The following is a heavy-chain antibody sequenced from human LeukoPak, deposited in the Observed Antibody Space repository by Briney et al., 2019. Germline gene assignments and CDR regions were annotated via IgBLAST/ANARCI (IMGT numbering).Heavy chain of an antibody. CDR2: ISGSSSTI. J-gene: IGHJ4*02. CDR1: GFTFSSYA. V-gene: IGHV3-48*01. Sequence: GGSLRLSCAASGFTFSSYAMNWVRQAPGKGLEWVSYISGSSSTIYYADSVKGRFTISRDNAKNSLYLQMNSLRAEDTAVYYCVTNFDPDVDWGQGTLVTVSS. CDR3: VTNFDPDVD. D-gene: IGHD3-9*01.